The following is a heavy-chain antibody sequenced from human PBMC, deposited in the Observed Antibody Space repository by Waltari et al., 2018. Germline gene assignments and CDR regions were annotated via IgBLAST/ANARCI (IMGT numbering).Heavy chain of an antibody. J-gene: IGHJ6*03. Sequence: EVQLVESGGGLVKPGGSLRLSCAASGFTFSSYSMNWVRQAPGKGLEWVSSISSNSSYIYYADSVKGRFTISRDNAKNSLYLQMNSLRAEDTAVYYCAREGGGAAAVIYYYYYYMDVWGKGTTVTVSS. CDR3: AREGGGAAAVIYYYYYYMDV. CDR2: ISSNSSYI. D-gene: IGHD6-13*01. CDR1: GFTFSSYS. V-gene: IGHV3-21*01.